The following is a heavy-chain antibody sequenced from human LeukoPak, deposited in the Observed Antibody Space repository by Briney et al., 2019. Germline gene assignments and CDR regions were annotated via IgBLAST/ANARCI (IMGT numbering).Heavy chain of an antibody. CDR3: ARGSRFGEFDAFDI. CDR2: IYTSGST. D-gene: IGHD3-10*01. CDR1: GGSISRYY. V-gene: IGHV4-4*07. Sequence: SETLSLTCTVSGGSISRYYWSWIRQPAGKGLEWIGRIYTSGSTNYNPSLKSRVTMSVDTSKNQFSLKLSSVTAADTAVYYCARGSRFGEFDAFDIWGQGTMVTVSS. J-gene: IGHJ3*02.